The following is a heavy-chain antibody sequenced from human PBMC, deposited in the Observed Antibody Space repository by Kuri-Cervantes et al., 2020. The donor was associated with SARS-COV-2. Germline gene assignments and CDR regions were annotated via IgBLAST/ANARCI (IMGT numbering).Heavy chain of an antibody. CDR2: ISSNGGST. J-gene: IGHJ4*02. CDR1: GFTFSSYA. D-gene: IGHD2-21*01. CDR3: AGILAYCGGDCYG. V-gene: IGHV3-64*01. Sequence: GESLKIFCAASGFTFSSYAMHWVRQAPGKGLEYVSAISSNGGSTYYANSVKGRFTISRDNSKNTLYLQMNSLRAEDTAVYYCAGILAYCGGDCYGWGQGTLVTVSS.